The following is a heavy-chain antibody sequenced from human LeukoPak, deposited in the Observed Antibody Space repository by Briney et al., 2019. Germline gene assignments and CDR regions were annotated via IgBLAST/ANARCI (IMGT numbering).Heavy chain of an antibody. Sequence: GGSLRLSCAASGFTFSSYGMHWVRQAPGKGLEWVAVIWYDGSNKYYADSVKGRFTISRDNSKNTLYLQMNSLRAEDTAVYYCARGFDSSSGIDYWGQGTLVTVSS. J-gene: IGHJ4*02. D-gene: IGHD6-13*01. CDR1: GFTFSSYG. V-gene: IGHV3-33*01. CDR3: ARGFDSSSGIDY. CDR2: IWYDGSNK.